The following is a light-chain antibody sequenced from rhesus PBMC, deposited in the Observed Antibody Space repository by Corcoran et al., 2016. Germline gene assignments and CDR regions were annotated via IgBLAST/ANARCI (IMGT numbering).Light chain of an antibody. CDR3: CSYTTSTTFI. Sequence: QSAPTQPPSVSGSPGQSVTISCTGTSSDIGYYNYVSWYQQHPGKAPKLLIYGVNNRPSGVSDRFSASKSGNTASLTISGLQTEDEADYYCCSYTTSTTFIFGSGARLTVL. J-gene: IGLJ1*01. V-gene: IGLV2S7*01. CDR2: GVN. CDR1: SSDIGYYNY.